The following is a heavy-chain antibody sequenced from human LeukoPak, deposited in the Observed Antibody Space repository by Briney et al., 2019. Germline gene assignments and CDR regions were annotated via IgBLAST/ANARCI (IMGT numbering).Heavy chain of an antibody. J-gene: IGHJ4*02. CDR3: ASLGAYCGGDCYPTFDY. D-gene: IGHD2-21*02. CDR2: MSYSGST. Sequence: PSETLSLTCTVSGGSISSSSYYWGWIRQPPGKGLEWIGSMSYSGSTYYGPSLKSRVTISIDTSKNQFSLKLSSVTAADTAVYYCASLGAYCGGDCYPTFDYWGQGTLVTVSS. CDR1: GGSISSSSYY. V-gene: IGHV4-39*01.